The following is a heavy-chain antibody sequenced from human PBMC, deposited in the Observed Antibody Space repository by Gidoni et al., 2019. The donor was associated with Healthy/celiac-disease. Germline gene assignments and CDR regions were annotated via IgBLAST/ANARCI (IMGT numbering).Heavy chain of an antibody. Sequence: QVQLVESGGGVVQPGRSLRPSCAASGFTFSSYGMHWVRQAPGKGLEWVAVISYDGSNKYYADSVKGRFTISRDNSKNTLYLQMNSLRAEDTAVYYCAKSSAYYDSSGYRYWGQGTLVTVSS. D-gene: IGHD3-22*01. J-gene: IGHJ4*02. CDR3: AKSSAYYDSSGYRY. V-gene: IGHV3-30*18. CDR2: ISYDGSNK. CDR1: GFTFSSYG.